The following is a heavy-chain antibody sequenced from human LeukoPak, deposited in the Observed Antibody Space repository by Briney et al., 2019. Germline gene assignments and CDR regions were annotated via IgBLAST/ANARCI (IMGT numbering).Heavy chain of an antibody. CDR2: TYYRSKWYN. CDR1: GDSVSRDSAA. CDR3: ARDRRLFGYDFYCSSTSCYSDFDY. J-gene: IGHJ4*02. V-gene: IGHV6-1*01. D-gene: IGHD2-2*01. Sequence: SQTLSLTCAISGDSVSRDSAAWNWIRQSPSRGLEWLGRTYYRSKWYNDYPVSVKSRITINPDTSKNQFSLQLNSVTPEDTAVYYCARDRRLFGYDFYCSSTSCYSDFDYWGQGTLVTVSS.